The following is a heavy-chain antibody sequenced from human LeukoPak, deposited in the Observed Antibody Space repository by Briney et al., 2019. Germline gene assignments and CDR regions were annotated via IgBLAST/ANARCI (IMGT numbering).Heavy chain of an antibody. V-gene: IGHV1-2*02. Sequence: ASVKVSCKASGYTFTSYYMHWVRQAPGQGLEWMGWIDPHSGGTNYAQKFQGRVTMTRDTSISTAYMELNRLRSDDTAVFYCARARCSSISCYHFDYWGQGTLVTVSS. CDR3: ARARCSSISCYHFDY. CDR2: IDPHSGGT. CDR1: GYTFTSYY. J-gene: IGHJ4*02. D-gene: IGHD2-2*01.